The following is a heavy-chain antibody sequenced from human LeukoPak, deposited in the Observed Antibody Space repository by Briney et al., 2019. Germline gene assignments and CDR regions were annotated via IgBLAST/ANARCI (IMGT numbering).Heavy chain of an antibody. CDR1: GGSISSSS. CDR3: AREMGYCSGGSCYFYYYYYYMDV. Sequence: PSETLSLTCTVSGGSISSSSYYWGWIRQPPGKGLEWVSSITSSSSYIYYADSVKGRFTISRDNAKNSLYLQMNSLRAEDTAVYYCAREMGYCSGGSCYFYYYYYYMDVWGKGTTVTVSS. D-gene: IGHD2-15*01. CDR2: ITSSSSYI. J-gene: IGHJ6*03. V-gene: IGHV3-21*01.